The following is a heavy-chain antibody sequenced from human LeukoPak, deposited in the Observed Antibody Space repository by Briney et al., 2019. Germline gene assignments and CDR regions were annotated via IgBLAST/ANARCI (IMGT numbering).Heavy chain of an antibody. V-gene: IGHV3-21*01. CDR3: ARDELWSGSAVGY. J-gene: IGHJ4*02. Sequence: TGGSLRLSCAASGFTFSSYAMSWVRQAPGKGLEWVSSISSSSSYIYYADSVKGRFTISRDNAKNSLYLQMNSLRAEDTAVYYCARDELWSGSAVGYWGQGTLVTVSS. D-gene: IGHD3-3*01. CDR2: ISSSSSYI. CDR1: GFTFSSYA.